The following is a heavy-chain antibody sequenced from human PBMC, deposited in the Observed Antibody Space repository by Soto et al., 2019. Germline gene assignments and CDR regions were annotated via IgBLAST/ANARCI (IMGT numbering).Heavy chain of an antibody. J-gene: IGHJ4*02. V-gene: IGHV3-30*18. Sequence: GGSLRLSCAASGFTFSSYGMHWVRQAPGKGLEWVAVISYDGSNKYYADSVKGRFTISRDNSKNTLYLQMNSLRAEDTAVYYCAKVGAYYDFWSGYSPYYFDYWGQGTLVTVS. D-gene: IGHD3-3*01. CDR1: GFTFSSYG. CDR3: AKVGAYYDFWSGYSPYYFDY. CDR2: ISYDGSNK.